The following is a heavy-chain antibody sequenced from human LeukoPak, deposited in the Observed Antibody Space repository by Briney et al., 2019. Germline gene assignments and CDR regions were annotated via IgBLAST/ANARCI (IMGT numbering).Heavy chain of an antibody. Sequence: GGSLRLSCAASGFTFSSCEMKWVRQAPGKGLEWVSYISSSGNTIYYADSVKGRFTISRDNAKNSLYLQMNSLRAEDTAVYYCARDGGYCRSTGCEDVNWFDPWGQGTLVTVSS. CDR1: GFTFSSCE. J-gene: IGHJ5*02. V-gene: IGHV3-48*03. CDR3: ARDGGYCRSTGCEDVNWFDP. CDR2: ISSSGNTI. D-gene: IGHD2-2*01.